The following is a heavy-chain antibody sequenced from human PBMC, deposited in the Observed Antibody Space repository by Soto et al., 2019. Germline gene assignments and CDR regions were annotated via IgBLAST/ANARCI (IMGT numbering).Heavy chain of an antibody. V-gene: IGHV3-15*01. CDR3: TTCGGDCYLNY. D-gene: IGHD2-21*02. CDR2: IKSKAIGGTV. CDR1: GFTFSNAW. Sequence: GGSLRLSCAASGFTFSNAWMNWVRQAPGKGLEWVGRIKSKAIGGTVDYAAPVKGRFTISRDDSKNTLYLQMNSLKTEDTAVYYCTTCGGDCYLNYWGQGTLVTVS. J-gene: IGHJ4*02.